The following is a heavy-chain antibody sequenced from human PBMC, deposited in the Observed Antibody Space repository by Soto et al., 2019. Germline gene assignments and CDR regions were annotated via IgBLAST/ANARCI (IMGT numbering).Heavy chain of an antibody. J-gene: IGHJ4*02. Sequence: EVQLVESGGGLVQPGGSLRLSCAASGFTFSSYSMNWVRQAPGKGLEWVSYISSSSSTIYYADSVKGRFTISRDNAKNSLYLQMNSLRAEDTAVYYCAKHDRYSSSWYGFWGQGTLVAVSS. CDR2: ISSSSSTI. V-gene: IGHV3-48*01. CDR3: AKHDRYSSSWYGF. CDR1: GFTFSSYS. D-gene: IGHD6-13*01.